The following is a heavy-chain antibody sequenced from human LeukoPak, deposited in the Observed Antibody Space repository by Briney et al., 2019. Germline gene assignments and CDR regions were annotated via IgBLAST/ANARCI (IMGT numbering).Heavy chain of an antibody. CDR1: GGSISSSSYY. CDR3: ARAWGCSSTSCPGGLNWFDP. J-gene: IGHJ5*02. D-gene: IGHD2-2*01. V-gene: IGHV4-39*07. Sequence: PSETLSLTCTVSGGSISSSSYYWGWIRQPPGKGLEWIGSIYYSGSTYYNPSLKSRVTISVDTSKNQFSLKLSSVTAADTAVYYCARAWGCSSTSCPGGLNWFDPWGQGTLVTVSS. CDR2: IYYSGST.